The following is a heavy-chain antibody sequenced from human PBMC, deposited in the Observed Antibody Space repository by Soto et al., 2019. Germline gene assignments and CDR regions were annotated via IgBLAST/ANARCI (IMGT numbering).Heavy chain of an antibody. J-gene: IGHJ4*02. V-gene: IGHV3-49*03. Sequence: GGSLRLSCTASGFTFGDYAMSWFRQAPGKGLEWVGFIRSKAYGGTTEYAASVKGRFTISRDDSKSIAYLQMNSLKTEDTAVYYCTRDIMVRGVDYWGQGTLVTVSS. CDR3: TRDIMVRGVDY. D-gene: IGHD3-10*01. CDR1: GFTFGDYA. CDR2: IRSKAYGGTT.